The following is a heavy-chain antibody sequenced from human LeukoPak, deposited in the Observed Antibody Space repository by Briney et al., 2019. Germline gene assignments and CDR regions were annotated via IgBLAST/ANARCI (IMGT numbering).Heavy chain of an antibody. D-gene: IGHD3-10*01. V-gene: IGHV1-46*01. CDR1: GYTFTSYY. Sequence: ASVKVSCKASGYTFTSYYMHWVRQAPGQGLEWMGIINPGGGSTSYAQKFQDRVTMTRDTSTSTVYMDLSSLRSEDTAVYYCARYQISGSGSYNWFDPWGQGTLVTVSS. CDR2: INPGGGST. CDR3: ARYQISGSGSYNWFDP. J-gene: IGHJ5*02.